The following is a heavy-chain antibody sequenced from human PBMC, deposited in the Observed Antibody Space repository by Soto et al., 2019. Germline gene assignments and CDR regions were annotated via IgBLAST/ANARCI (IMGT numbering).Heavy chain of an antibody. CDR3: TRGYCPGGSCYYEYFFDS. V-gene: IGHV3-23*01. CDR1: GFTFSSKA. Sequence: EVQLLESGGDLVQPGGSLRLSCAGSGFTFSSKAMSWVRQAPGKGLEWVSGISGSGATTYYAEPVKGRFTISRDNATNALFLQMICLRAEDTAVYYSTRGYCPGGSCYYEYFFDSWGQGTLVTFSS. D-gene: IGHD2-15*01. J-gene: IGHJ4*02. CDR2: ISGSGATT.